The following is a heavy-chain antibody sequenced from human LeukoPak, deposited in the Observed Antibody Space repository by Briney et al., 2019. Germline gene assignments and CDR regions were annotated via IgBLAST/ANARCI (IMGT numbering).Heavy chain of an antibody. V-gene: IGHV3-33*01. Sequence: PGGSLRLSCAASGFTFRRYGMHWVRQAPGKGLEWVAVIYFDGSNKYYADSVKGRFTISRDNSKNTLNLQLNTLKAEDTAVYYCARDRDSSGWFGIDYWGQGTLVTVSS. J-gene: IGHJ4*02. CDR1: GFTFRRYG. CDR2: IYFDGSNK. CDR3: ARDRDSSGWFGIDY. D-gene: IGHD6-19*01.